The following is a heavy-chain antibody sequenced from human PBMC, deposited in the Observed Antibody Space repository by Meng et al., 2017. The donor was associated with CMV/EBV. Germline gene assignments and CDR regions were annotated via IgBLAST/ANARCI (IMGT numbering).Heavy chain of an antibody. CDR2: IYYSGST. V-gene: IGHV4-30-4*08. D-gene: IGHD2-15*01. J-gene: IGHJ4*02. Sequence: SETLSLTCTVSGGSISSGDYYWSWIRQPPGKGLEWIGYIYYSGSTYYNPSLKSRVTISVDTSKNQFSLKLSSVTAADTAVYYCARAKDIVVWRTFDYWGQGMLVTVSS. CDR1: GGSISSGDYY. CDR3: ARAKDIVVWRTFDY.